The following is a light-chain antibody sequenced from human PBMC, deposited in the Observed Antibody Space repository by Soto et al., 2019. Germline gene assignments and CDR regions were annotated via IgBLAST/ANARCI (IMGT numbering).Light chain of an antibody. V-gene: IGKV1-5*03. J-gene: IGKJ1*01. CDR1: QSICSG. Sequence: DLQMTQSPSTLSASVGARVTITGRASQSICSGLAWYQQKPEKAPKLVINKASSLKSGVPSSFSGSGSGTEFTLTISILPPDDVANYYCQQYNIFPTFGQGTKVEIK. CDR2: KAS. CDR3: QQYNIFPT.